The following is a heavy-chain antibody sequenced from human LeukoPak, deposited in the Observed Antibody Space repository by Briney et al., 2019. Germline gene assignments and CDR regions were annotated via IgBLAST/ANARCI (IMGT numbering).Heavy chain of an antibody. V-gene: IGHV1-18*04. D-gene: IGHD3-16*01. CDR2: ISAYNGNT. CDR3: ARGLGSLLM. CDR1: GYSLTGYY. J-gene: IGHJ4*02. Sequence: GASVKVSCTASGYSLTGYYIHWVRQAPGQGLEWMGWISAYNGNTNYAQKLQGRVTMTTDTSTSTAYMELRSLRSDDTAVYYCARGLGSLLMWGQGTLVTVSS.